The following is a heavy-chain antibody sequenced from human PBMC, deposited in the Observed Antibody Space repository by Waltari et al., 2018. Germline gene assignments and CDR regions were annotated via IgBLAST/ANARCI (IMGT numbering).Heavy chain of an antibody. CDR3: AKDNAPGGELDY. V-gene: IGHV3-23*03. J-gene: IGHJ4*02. CDR1: GFTFSSYD. Sequence: EVQLLESGGGLVQPGGALRLACAASGFTFSSYDMSWVRPAPGKGLEWVSVIYSGGSTYYADSVKGRFTISRDNSKNTLYLQMNSLRSEDTAVYYCAKDNAPGGELDYWGQGTLVTVSS. D-gene: IGHD1-7*01. CDR2: IYSGGST.